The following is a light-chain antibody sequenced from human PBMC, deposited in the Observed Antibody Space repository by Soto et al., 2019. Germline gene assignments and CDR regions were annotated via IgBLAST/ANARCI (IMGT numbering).Light chain of an antibody. J-gene: IGLJ3*02. Sequence: QSALTQPPSASGSPGQSVTISCTGTSGDVGGYNYVSWYQQHPGKAPKLMIYEVSKRPSGVPDRFSGSKSGNTASLTVSGLQAEDEADYYCSSYAGSNNSEVFGGGTKVTVL. V-gene: IGLV2-8*01. CDR2: EVS. CDR1: SGDVGGYNY. CDR3: SSYAGSNNSEV.